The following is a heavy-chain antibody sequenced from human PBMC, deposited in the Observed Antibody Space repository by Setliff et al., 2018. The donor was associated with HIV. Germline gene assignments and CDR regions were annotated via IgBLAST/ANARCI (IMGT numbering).Heavy chain of an antibody. J-gene: IGHJ6*03. V-gene: IGHV1-69*13. D-gene: IGHD3-22*01. CDR1: GGTFSSYP. CDR3: ARGRNYDSSGYGDYYYYMDA. CDR2: IIPIFGTT. Sequence: SVKVSCKAFGGTFSSYPISWVRQAPGQGLEWMGGIIPIFGTTHYAQKFQGRVTVTADESTSTAYMQLSSLRSDDTAVYYCARGRNYDSSGYGDYYYYMDAWGKGTTVTVSS.